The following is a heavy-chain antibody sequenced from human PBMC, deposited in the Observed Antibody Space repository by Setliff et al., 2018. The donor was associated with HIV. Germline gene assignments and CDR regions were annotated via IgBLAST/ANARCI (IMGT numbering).Heavy chain of an antibody. CDR2: IKQDGSEK. Sequence: PSETLSLTCTVSGGSISSSSYYWGWVRQAPGKGLEWVANIKQDGSEKYYVDSVKGRFTISRDNAKNSLYLQMNSLRAEDTAVYYCARDPMRATNSLMWWFPDYWGQGALVTVSS. V-gene: IGHV3-7*01. CDR3: ARDPMRATNSLMWWFPDY. CDR1: GGSISSSSYY. J-gene: IGHJ4*02. D-gene: IGHD2-21*01.